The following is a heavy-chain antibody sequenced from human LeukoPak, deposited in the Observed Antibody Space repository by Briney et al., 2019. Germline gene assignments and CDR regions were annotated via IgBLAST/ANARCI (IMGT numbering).Heavy chain of an antibody. CDR1: GFTFSDYY. D-gene: IGHD6-13*01. V-gene: IGHV3-11*04. CDR2: ISSTSSTI. Sequence: PGGSLRLSCAASGFTFSDYYVNWIRQAPGKGLEWVSYISSTSSTIHYADSVKGRFTISRDNAKNSLYLQMNSLRDEDTAVYYCARDQISSSLYKEPLDYWGQGTLVTVSS. J-gene: IGHJ4*02. CDR3: ARDQISSSLYKEPLDY.